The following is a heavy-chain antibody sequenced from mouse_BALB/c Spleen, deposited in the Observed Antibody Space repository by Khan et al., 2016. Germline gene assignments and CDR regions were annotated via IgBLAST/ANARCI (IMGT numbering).Heavy chain of an antibody. Sequence: VALVESGGGLVKPGGSLKLSCAASGFTFSDYYMYWVRQTTEKRLEWVATISEGGSYTYYPESVKGRFTISRDNATNNLYLQMSILTSADTSMSYCARDGNYFSFDFCGAGTTVTVSS. CDR1: GFTFSDYY. CDR2: ISEGGSYT. V-gene: IGHV5-4*02. J-gene: IGHJ1*01. D-gene: IGHD2-1*01. CDR3: ARDGNYFSFDF.